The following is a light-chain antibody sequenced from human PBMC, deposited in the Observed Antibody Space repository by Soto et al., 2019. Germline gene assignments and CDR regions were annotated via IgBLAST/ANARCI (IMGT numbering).Light chain of an antibody. Sequence: QSVLTQPPSVSGAPGQRVTISCTGSSSNIGAGYDVHWYQQLPGTAPKLLIYGNSNRPSGVPDRFSGSKSGTSASLAIPGLQAEDEADYYCQSSDSSLSGSRVFGTGTKVTVL. CDR2: GNS. V-gene: IGLV1-40*01. J-gene: IGLJ1*01. CDR1: SSNIGAGYD. CDR3: QSSDSSLSGSRV.